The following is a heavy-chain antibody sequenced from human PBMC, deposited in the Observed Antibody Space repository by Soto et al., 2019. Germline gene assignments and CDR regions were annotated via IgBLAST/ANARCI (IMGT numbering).Heavy chain of an antibody. V-gene: IGHV3-9*01. CDR2: ISWNSGSI. Sequence: EVQLVESGGGLVQPGRSLRLSCAASGFTFDDYAMHWVRQAPGKGLEWVSGISWNSGSIGYADSVKGRFTISRDNAKNSLYLPMNSLRAEDTALYYCAKALSSGSTAFDYWGQGTLVTVSS. J-gene: IGHJ4*02. CDR3: AKALSSGSTAFDY. D-gene: IGHD6-19*01. CDR1: GFTFDDYA.